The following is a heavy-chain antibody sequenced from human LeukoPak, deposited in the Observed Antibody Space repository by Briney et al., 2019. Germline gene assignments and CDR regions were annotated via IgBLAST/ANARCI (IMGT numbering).Heavy chain of an antibody. Sequence: GGSLRLSCAAPGFTFNRCWMHWVRQVPGKGLVWVSRINSDGSSTTYADSVKGRFTISRDNARNTLYLQMNSLRAEDTAVYYCARGRGTIYMFDYWGQGTLVTVSS. D-gene: IGHD2/OR15-2a*01. CDR1: GFTFNRCW. CDR2: INSDGSST. J-gene: IGHJ4*02. CDR3: ARGRGTIYMFDY. V-gene: IGHV3-74*01.